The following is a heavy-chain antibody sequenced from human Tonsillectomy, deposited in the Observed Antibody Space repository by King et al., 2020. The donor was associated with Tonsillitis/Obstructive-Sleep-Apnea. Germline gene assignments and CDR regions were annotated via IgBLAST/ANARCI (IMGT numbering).Heavy chain of an antibody. V-gene: IGHV3-30*18. Sequence: VQLVESGGGVVQPGRSPRLSCAASGFIFSYSGMHWVRQAPGKGLEWVAAISDDGSKTYYIESVKGRFTISRDNSKKILYLQMNSLRDDDTAVYFCAKDSRGNGRPPRHFYDMDAWGQGSTVTVSS. D-gene: IGHD2-8*01. CDR3: AKDSRGNGRPPRHFYDMDA. CDR1: GFIFSYSG. J-gene: IGHJ6*02. CDR2: ISDDGSKT.